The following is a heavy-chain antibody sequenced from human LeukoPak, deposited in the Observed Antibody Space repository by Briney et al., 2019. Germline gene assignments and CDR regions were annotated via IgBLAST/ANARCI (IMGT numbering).Heavy chain of an antibody. V-gene: IGHV1-2*06. J-gene: IGHJ4*02. Sequence: ASVKVSCKASGYTFIDYHLHWVRQAPGQGLEWMGRINPKSGGTNYAQKFQGRVTMTRDTSISTAYMELSSLRSDDTAVYYCARGDFWSGYSLDYWGQGTLVTVSS. CDR3: ARGDFWSGYSLDY. CDR2: INPKSGGT. D-gene: IGHD3-3*01. CDR1: GYTFIDYH.